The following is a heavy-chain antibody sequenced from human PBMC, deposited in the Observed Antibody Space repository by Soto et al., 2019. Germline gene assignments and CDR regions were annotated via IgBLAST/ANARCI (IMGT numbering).Heavy chain of an antibody. CDR3: ARVFSIWSVAYYYYYMDV. Sequence: QVQLVHSGAEVKKPGASVKVSCKASGYTFTSYGISWVRQAPGQGLEWMGWISAYNGNTNYAQKLQGRVTMTTDTSTSTAYMELRSLRSDDTAVYYCARVFSIWSVAYYYYYMDVWGKGTTVTVSS. D-gene: IGHD3-10*01. J-gene: IGHJ6*03. CDR1: GYTFTSYG. CDR2: ISAYNGNT. V-gene: IGHV1-18*01.